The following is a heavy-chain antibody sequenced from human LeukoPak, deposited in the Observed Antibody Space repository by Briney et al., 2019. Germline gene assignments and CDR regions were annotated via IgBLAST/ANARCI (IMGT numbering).Heavy chain of an antibody. D-gene: IGHD3-10*01. Sequence: PSETLSLTCTVSGGSISSYYWSWIRQPPGKGLEWIGYIYYSGSTNYNPSLKSRVSISVDTSKNQFSLKLSSVTAADTAVYYCARGAIWFGESMGFDYWGQGTLVTVSS. CDR1: GGSISSYY. CDR3: ARGAIWFGESMGFDY. V-gene: IGHV4-59*01. J-gene: IGHJ4*02. CDR2: IYYSGST.